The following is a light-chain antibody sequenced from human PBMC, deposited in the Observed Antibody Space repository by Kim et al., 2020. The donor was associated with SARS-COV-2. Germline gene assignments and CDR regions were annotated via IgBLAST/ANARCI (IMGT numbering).Light chain of an antibody. CDR2: AAS. V-gene: IGKV1-39*01. CDR1: QNINNY. J-gene: IGKJ1*01. CDR3: QQSYSTWT. Sequence: DIQMTQSPSSLSASVGDRVTITCRASQNINNYLNWYQQRPGKAPNLLIYAASNLQGGVPSRFSGSGSGTDFTLTISSLQPEDFATYFCQQSYSTWTFGQGTKVDIK.